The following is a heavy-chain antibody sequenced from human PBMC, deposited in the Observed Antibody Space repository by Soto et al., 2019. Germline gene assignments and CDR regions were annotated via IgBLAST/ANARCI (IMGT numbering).Heavy chain of an antibody. CDR2: LIPIFGTA. Sequence: QVQLVQSGAEVKKPGSSVKVSCKASGGTFSSYAISWVRQAPGQGLEWMGGLIPIFGTANDAQKFQGRVKITADESTSTAYMELSSLRSEDTAVYYCARLGHCSSTSCYVYYYYGMDVWGQGTTVTVSS. J-gene: IGHJ6*02. CDR1: GGTFSSYA. V-gene: IGHV1-69*01. D-gene: IGHD2-2*01. CDR3: ARLGHCSSTSCYVYYYYGMDV.